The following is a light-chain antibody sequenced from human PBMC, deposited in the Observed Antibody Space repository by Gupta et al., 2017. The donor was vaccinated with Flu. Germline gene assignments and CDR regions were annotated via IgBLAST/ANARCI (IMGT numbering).Light chain of an antibody. Sequence: DIVMTQSPDSLAVSLGERATINCKSSQSVLYNSNNKNYLAWYQQKPRQPPKLLIYWASTRESGVPDRFSGSGSGTDFTLTISSLQAEDVAVYYCQQYYSTPRTFGQGTKVEI. CDR3: QQYYSTPRT. V-gene: IGKV4-1*01. CDR1: QSVLYNSNNKNY. CDR2: WAS. J-gene: IGKJ1*01.